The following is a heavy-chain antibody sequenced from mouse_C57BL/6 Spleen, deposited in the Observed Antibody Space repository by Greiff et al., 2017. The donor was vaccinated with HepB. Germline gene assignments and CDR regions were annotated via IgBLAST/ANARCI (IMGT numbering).Heavy chain of an antibody. Sequence: EVQLQQSGPELVKPGASVKISCKASGYSFTGYYMNWVKQSPEKSLEWIGEINPSTGGTTYNQKFKAKATLTVDKSSSTAYMQLKSLTSEDSAVYYCARSGGWDYWGQSTTLTVSS. CDR3: ARSGGWDY. CDR2: INPSTGGT. J-gene: IGHJ2*01. CDR1: GYSFTGYY. V-gene: IGHV1-42*01. D-gene: IGHD3-3*01.